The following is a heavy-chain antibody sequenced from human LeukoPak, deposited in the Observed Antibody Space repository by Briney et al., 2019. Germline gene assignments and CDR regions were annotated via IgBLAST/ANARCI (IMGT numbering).Heavy chain of an antibody. J-gene: IGHJ4*02. CDR2: IKSKADGETT. CDR3: AHRNTAMVRVDY. Sequence: GGSLRLSCAASGFTFSNYAMSWVRQAPGKGLEWVGRIKSKADGETTDYAAPVKGRFIISRDDSKNTLYLQMNSLKIEDTAVYFCAHRNTAMVRVDYWGQGTLVTVSS. D-gene: IGHD5-18*01. V-gene: IGHV3-15*01. CDR1: GFTFSNYA.